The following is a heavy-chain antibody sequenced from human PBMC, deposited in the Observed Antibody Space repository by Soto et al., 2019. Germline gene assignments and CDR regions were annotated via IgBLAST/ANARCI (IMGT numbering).Heavy chain of an antibody. CDR3: ARHPRGVRGVRPYNWFDP. D-gene: IGHD3-10*01. Sequence: ASVKVSCKASGYTFTSYGISWVRQAPGQGLEWMGWISAYNGNTNYAQKLQGRVTMTTDTSTSTAYMELRSLRSDDTAVYYCARHPRGVRGVRPYNWFDPWGQGTLVTVSS. CDR1: GYTFTSYG. V-gene: IGHV1-18*01. CDR2: ISAYNGNT. J-gene: IGHJ5*02.